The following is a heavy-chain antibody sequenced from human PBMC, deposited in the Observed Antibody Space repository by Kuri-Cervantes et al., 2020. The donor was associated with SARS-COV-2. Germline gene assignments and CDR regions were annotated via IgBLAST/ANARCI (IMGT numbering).Heavy chain of an antibody. V-gene: IGHV4-39*01. J-gene: IGHJ4*02. Sequence: SETLSLTCTVSGASISRSTYYWGWIRQPPGKRLEWIGSIYHTGSAFYNPSLKSRVTISVDTSKNQFSLKLSSVTAADTAVYYCARGRGLRWPHSFDYWGQGTLVTVSS. CDR2: IYHTGSA. CDR3: ARGRGLRWPHSFDY. CDR1: GASISRSTYY. D-gene: IGHD4-23*01.